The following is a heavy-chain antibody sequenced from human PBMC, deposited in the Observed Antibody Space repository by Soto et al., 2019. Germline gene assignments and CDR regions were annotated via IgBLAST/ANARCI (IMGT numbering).Heavy chain of an antibody. D-gene: IGHD6-19*01. CDR1: GYTFTTYG. J-gene: IGHJ4*02. CDR2: INAGNGGT. Sequence: ASVKVSCKASGYTFTTYGIHWVRQAPGQRLEWMGWINAGNGGTTYSQKFQGRVSITRNTSASTAYLELSSLTSEDKAVYYCERATLGSGWYSDYWGEGTLATLSS. V-gene: IGHV1-3*01. CDR3: ERATLGSGWYSDY.